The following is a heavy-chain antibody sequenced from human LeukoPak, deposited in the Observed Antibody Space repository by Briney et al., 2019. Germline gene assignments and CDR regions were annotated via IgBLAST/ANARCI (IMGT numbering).Heavy chain of an antibody. J-gene: IGHJ4*02. V-gene: IGHV4-39*01. CDR1: GGSISSSSYY. D-gene: IGHD1-26*01. Sequence: PSETLSLTCTVSGGSISSSSYYRGWIRQPPGKGLEWIGSIYYSGSTYYNPSLKSRVTISVDTSKNQFSLKLSSVTAADTAVYYCARRVPMGATTIFDYWGQGTLVTVSS. CDR3: ARRVPMGATTIFDY. CDR2: IYYSGST.